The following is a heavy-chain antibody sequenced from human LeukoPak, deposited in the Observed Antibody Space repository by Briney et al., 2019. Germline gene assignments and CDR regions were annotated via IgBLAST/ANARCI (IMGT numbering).Heavy chain of an antibody. J-gene: IGHJ6*03. Sequence: SQTLSLTCTVSGGSVSSVAYYWNWIRHLPGKGLEWIGYISYSGSSEFNPSLESRVTLSVDKSKNQFSLNLASVTAADTAMYYCAREPAAGHYFIDVWGKGTTVTVS. CDR1: GGSVSSVAYY. CDR3: AREPAAGHYFIDV. CDR2: ISYSGSS. D-gene: IGHD2-2*01. V-gene: IGHV4-31*03.